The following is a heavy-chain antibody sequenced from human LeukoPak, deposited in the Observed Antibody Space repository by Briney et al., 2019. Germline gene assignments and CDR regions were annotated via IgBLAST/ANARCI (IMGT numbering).Heavy chain of an antibody. D-gene: IGHD6-13*01. CDR1: GFSFSSQN. CDR2: IDGNGATT. CDR3: ARGQGSSWRHS. V-gene: IGHV3-48*04. Sequence: GGSLRLSCAASGFSFSSQNMNWVRQAPGKGLEWISYIDGNGATTHYADSVWGRFSISRDNAKNFVYLQMNSLRVDDSALYYCARGQGSSWRHSWGPGTLVTVSS. J-gene: IGHJ5*02.